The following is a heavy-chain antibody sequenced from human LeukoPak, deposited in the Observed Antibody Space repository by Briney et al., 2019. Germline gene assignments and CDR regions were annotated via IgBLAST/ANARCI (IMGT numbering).Heavy chain of an antibody. CDR1: GGTFSSYA. V-gene: IGHV1-69*13. D-gene: IGHD2-2*01. Sequence: SVKVSCKASGGTFSSYAISWVRQAPGQGLEWMGGIIPIFGTANYAQKFQGRVTITADESTSTAYMELSSLRSEDTAMYYCARGVGLGHQLLYYYYYYMDVWGKGTTVTVSS. J-gene: IGHJ6*03. CDR3: ARGVGLGHQLLYYYYYYMDV. CDR2: IIPIFGTA.